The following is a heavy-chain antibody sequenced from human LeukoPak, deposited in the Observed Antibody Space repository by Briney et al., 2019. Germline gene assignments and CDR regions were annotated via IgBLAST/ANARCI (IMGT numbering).Heavy chain of an antibody. V-gene: IGHV3-23*01. CDR3: AKDLVTGSLDY. J-gene: IGHJ4*02. CDR1: GFIFSSHG. Sequence: GGSLRLSCAASGFIFSSHGMNWVRQAPGKGLEWVSGISPSGDITYYADSVRGRFTISRDNSKNTLYLQMNSLRAEDTAIYYCAKDLVTGSLDYWGQGTLVTVSS. D-gene: IGHD3-10*01. CDR2: ISPSGDIT.